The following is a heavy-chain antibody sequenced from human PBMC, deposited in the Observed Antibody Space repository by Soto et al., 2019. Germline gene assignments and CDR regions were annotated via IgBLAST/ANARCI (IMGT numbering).Heavy chain of an antibody. CDR2: ISSSGSTI. CDR1: GFTFSSYG. Sequence: EVQLVESGGGWVQPGGSLRLSCAASGFTFSSYGMNWVRQAPGKGLEWVSYISSSGSTIYYADSVKGRFTISRDNAKNSLYLQMIILRAEDTAVYYCARELDDYGDYSFDYWGQGTLVTVSS. V-gene: IGHV3-48*03. D-gene: IGHD4-17*01. J-gene: IGHJ4*02. CDR3: ARELDDYGDYSFDY.